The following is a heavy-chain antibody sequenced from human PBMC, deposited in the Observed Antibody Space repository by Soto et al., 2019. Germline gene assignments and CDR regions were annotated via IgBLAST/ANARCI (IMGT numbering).Heavy chain of an antibody. CDR3: AHAGDYDLLSFDR. J-gene: IGHJ4*02. Sequence: QITLKESGPPLVSPSQTLTLTCAFSGFSLTTTGMGVAWIRQPPGKALEWLALIYWDDDKRYNPSLKNRLTVYKDTSTNRVVLTITNMIPEDTGTYFCAHAGDYDLLSFDRWGPGTLVTLSS. CDR2: IYWDDDK. D-gene: IGHD4-17*01. V-gene: IGHV2-5*02. CDR1: GFSLTTTGMG.